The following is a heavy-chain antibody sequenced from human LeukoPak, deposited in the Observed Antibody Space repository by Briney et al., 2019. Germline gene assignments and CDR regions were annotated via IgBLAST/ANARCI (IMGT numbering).Heavy chain of an antibody. Sequence: PSETLSLTCTVSGGSISSGGYYWSWIRQHPGKGLEWIGYIYYSGSTYYNPSLKSRVTISVDTSKNQFSLKLSSVTAADTAVYYCARQARFLEWLLYGDWGQGTLVTVSS. D-gene: IGHD3-3*01. V-gene: IGHV4-31*03. CDR3: ARQARFLEWLLYGD. J-gene: IGHJ4*02. CDR1: GGSISSGGYY. CDR2: IYYSGST.